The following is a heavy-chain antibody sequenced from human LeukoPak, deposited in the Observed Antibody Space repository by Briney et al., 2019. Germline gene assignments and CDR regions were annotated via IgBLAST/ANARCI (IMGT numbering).Heavy chain of an antibody. CDR1: GFIFSSYP. D-gene: IGHD6-13*01. J-gene: IGHJ4*02. Sequence: GGSVTLFCGACGFIFSSYPMHGLRPARGKGGVGVAVISYDRNNKHYADYVKGRFTISRDNSKNTLYLQMNSLSAEDTAVFYCARHLAGAGTNVAGTYWAQETLAT. CDR2: ISYDRNNK. V-gene: IGHV3-30-3*01. CDR3: ARHLAGAGTNVAGTY.